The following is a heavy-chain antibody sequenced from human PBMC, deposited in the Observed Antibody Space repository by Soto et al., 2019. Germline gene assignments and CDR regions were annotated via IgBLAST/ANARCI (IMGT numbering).Heavy chain of an antibody. CDR1: GFTFSSYA. J-gene: IGHJ4*02. CDR2: ISGSGGST. D-gene: IGHD2-21*01. Sequence: EVQLLESGGGLVQPGGSLRLSCAASGFTFSSYAMSWVRQAPGKGLEWVSAISGSGGSTYYADSVKGRFTISRDNSKNTLYLQMNSLRAEDTAVYYCAKSACGQCNLSSSSEFDYWGQGTLVTVSS. CDR3: AKSACGQCNLSSSSEFDY. V-gene: IGHV3-23*01.